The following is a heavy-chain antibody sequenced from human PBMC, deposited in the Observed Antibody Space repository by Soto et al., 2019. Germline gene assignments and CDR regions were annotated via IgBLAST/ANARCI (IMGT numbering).Heavy chain of an antibody. CDR3: AKWSRQLGGWGLDP. J-gene: IGHJ5*02. D-gene: IGHD1-1*01. CDR1: GGSISSDF. Sequence: SETLSLTCTISGGSISSDFWTWIRQPAGKGLEFIGRIYSGGINYNPSLESRATMSVDTSKNEFSVRLSSVSAADTAVYYCAKWSRQLGGWGLDPWGQGTLVTVSS. V-gene: IGHV4-4*07. CDR2: IYSGGI.